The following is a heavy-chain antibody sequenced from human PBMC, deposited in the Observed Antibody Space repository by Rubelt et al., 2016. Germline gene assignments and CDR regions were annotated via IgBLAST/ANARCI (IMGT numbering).Heavy chain of an antibody. CDR3: ARMWGYSDLSVTLQGYYYYYMDV. CDR2: INQSGGT. Sequence: AGLLKPSETLSLTCAVYGGSFSGYYWSWIRQPPGKGLEWIGEINQSGGTNYNPSLKSRVTLSVDTSKNQFSLKLSSVTAADTAVYYCARMWGYSDLSVTLQGYYYYYMDVWGKGTTVTVSS. J-gene: IGHJ6*03. V-gene: IGHV4-34*01. CDR1: GGSFSGYY. D-gene: IGHD4-11*01.